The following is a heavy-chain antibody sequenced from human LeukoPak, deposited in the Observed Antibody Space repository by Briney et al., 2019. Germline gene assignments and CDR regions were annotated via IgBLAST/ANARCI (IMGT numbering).Heavy chain of an antibody. J-gene: IGHJ2*01. D-gene: IGHD1-26*01. Sequence: GGSLRLSCAASGFTFSSYSMHWVRQAPGKGPEFVSVIGGGGVTTFYADSVKDRFTISRDNSKNTLYLEMGSLRAEDMAEYYCAREGGGSGLWYYDLWGRGTLVTVSS. CDR1: GFTFSSYS. CDR3: AREGGGSGLWYYDL. CDR2: IGGGGVTT. V-gene: IGHV3-64*02.